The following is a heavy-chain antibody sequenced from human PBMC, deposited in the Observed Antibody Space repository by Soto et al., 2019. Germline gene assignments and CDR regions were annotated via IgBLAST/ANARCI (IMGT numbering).Heavy chain of an antibody. J-gene: IGHJ6*02. CDR3: ARADSQLIAARPTQYSGMEV. V-gene: IGHV4-31*11. CDR1: GGSIIIGGYY. CDR2: IYYSGST. D-gene: IGHD6-6*01. Sequence: PSSTXSLTGAFGGGSIIIGGYYWSWIRQHPGKVLEWIGYIYYSGSTYYNPSLKSRVTISVDTSKNQFSLKLSSVTAADTAVYYCARADSQLIAARPTQYSGMEVWGQGTTVTVSS.